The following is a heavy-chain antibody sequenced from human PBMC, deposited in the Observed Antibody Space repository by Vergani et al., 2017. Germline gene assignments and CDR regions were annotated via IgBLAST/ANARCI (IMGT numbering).Heavy chain of an antibody. CDR2: INHSGST. CDR3: ARGRQLLWFGELPAGWFDP. CDR1: GGSISSSSYY. V-gene: IGHV4-39*07. Sequence: QLQLQESGPGLVKPSETLSLTCTVSGGSISSSSYYWSWIRQPPGKGLEWIGEINHSGSTNYNPSLKSRVTISVDTSKNQFSLKLSSVTAADTAVYYCARGRQLLWFGELPAGWFDPWGQGTLVTVSS. D-gene: IGHD3-10*01. J-gene: IGHJ5*02.